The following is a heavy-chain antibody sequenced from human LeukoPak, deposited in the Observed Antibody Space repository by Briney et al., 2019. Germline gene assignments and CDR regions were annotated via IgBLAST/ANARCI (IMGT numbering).Heavy chain of an antibody. CDR3: ARHIGGGIEDMDV. D-gene: IGHD3-16*02. CDR2: IYVTGT. Sequence: PSETLSLTCTVSGGSIGTYYWSWVRQSPGTGLEWIGYIYVTGTRYNPYLQSRVSISVDRSRNQFFLKMTSVTAADTAVYYCARHIGGGIEDMDVWGRGTKVTVSS. V-gene: IGHV4-59*08. J-gene: IGHJ6*03. CDR1: GGSIGTYY.